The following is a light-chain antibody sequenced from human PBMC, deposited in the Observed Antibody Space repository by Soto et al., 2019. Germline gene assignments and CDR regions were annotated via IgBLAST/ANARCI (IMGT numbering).Light chain of an antibody. J-gene: IGKJ4*01. CDR1: QSVRSSY. Sequence: EIVLTQSPDTLSLSPGDRATLSCRASQSVRSSYLAWYQQKPGQAPRLLIYGASSRATGIPDRFRGSESGTDFTLTISRLEPEDFAVYYCQQYGTSPLTFGGGTKVEIK. V-gene: IGKV3-20*01. CDR2: GAS. CDR3: QQYGTSPLT.